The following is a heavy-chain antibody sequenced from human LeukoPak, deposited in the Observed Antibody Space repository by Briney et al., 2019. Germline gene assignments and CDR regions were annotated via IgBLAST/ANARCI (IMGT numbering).Heavy chain of an antibody. J-gene: IGHJ1*01. Sequence: ASVKVSCKASGYTFTGYYMHWVRQAPGQGLEWMGWINPNSGGTNYAQKLQGRVTMTTDTSTSTAYMELRSLGSDETAVYYCARGGNEVVADAEYFQHWGQGTLVTVSS. CDR1: GYTFTGYY. V-gene: IGHV1-2*02. D-gene: IGHD3-22*01. CDR2: INPNSGGT. CDR3: ARGGNEVVADAEYFQH.